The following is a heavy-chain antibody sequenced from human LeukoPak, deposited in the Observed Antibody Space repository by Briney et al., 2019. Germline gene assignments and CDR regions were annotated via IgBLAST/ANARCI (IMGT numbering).Heavy chain of an antibody. D-gene: IGHD2-15*01. CDR3: ARLDVVVVAATPIYWFDP. CDR2: IYPGDSDT. Sequence: GESLKISCKGSGYSFTSYWIGWVRPMPGKGLEWMGIIYPGDSDTRYSQSFQGQVTISADKSISTAYLQWSSLKASDTAMYYCARLDVVVVAATPIYWFDPWGQGTLVTVSS. J-gene: IGHJ5*02. V-gene: IGHV5-51*01. CDR1: GYSFTSYW.